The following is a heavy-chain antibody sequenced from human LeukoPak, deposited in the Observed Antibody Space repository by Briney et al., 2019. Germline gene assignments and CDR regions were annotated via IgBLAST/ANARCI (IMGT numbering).Heavy chain of an antibody. CDR3: ARDLEDFDWLPNLGY. Sequence: GASVKVSCKASGYTFTGYYMHWVRQAPGQGLEWMGWINPNSGGTNYAQKFQGRVTMTRDTSISTAYMELSRLRSDDTAVYYCARDLEDFDWLPNLGYWGQGTLVTVSS. CDR2: INPNSGGT. J-gene: IGHJ4*02. D-gene: IGHD3-9*01. V-gene: IGHV1-2*02. CDR1: GYTFTGYY.